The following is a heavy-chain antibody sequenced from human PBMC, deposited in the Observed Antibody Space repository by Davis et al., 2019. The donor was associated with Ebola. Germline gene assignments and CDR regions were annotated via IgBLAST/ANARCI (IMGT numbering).Heavy chain of an antibody. V-gene: IGHV1-2*02. CDR3: ARDQSVTSCYDV. D-gene: IGHD2-2*01. Sequence: ASVKVSCKASGYTFTGYYMHWVRQAPGQGLEWMGWINPNSGGTNYAQKFQGRVTMTRDTSISTAYLELSRLRSDDTAVYYCARDQSVTSCYDVWGQGTTVTVSS. CDR1: GYTFTGYY. J-gene: IGHJ6*02. CDR2: INPNSGGT.